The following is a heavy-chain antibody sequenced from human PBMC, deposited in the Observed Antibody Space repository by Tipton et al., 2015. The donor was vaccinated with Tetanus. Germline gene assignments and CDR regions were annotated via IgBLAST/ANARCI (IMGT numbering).Heavy chain of an antibody. J-gene: IGHJ4*02. CDR3: AGDVRAELEFDY. D-gene: IGHD1-1*01. CDR1: GYTFTSYG. Sequence: QVQLVQSGDEVKRPGASVKGSCKASGYTFTSYGINWVRQAPGQGREWMGWVSAYNCRTNYAQKVRDRVTMTPDTSTSTAYMELRSLRSDDTALYYCAGDVRAELEFDYWGRGARVTLSS. V-gene: IGHV1-18*01. CDR2: VSAYNCRT.